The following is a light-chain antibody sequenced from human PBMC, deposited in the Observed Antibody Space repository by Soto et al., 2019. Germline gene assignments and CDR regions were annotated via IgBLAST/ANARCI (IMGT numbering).Light chain of an antibody. CDR2: AAS. V-gene: IGKV1-33*01. CDR1: QDIYDY. J-gene: IGKJ2*01. Sequence: GDRVTITCQASQDIYDYLNWYQHRPGKAPRLLIYAASNLETGVSSRFSGSGYGTDFTLNINSLQPEDIATYYCQHFDNSPMFTFGQGTKVEI. CDR3: QHFDNSPMFT.